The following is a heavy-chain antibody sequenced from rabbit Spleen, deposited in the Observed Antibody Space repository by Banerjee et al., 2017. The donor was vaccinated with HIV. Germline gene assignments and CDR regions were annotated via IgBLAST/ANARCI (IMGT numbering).Heavy chain of an antibody. CDR1: GVSFSGRDM. V-gene: IGHV1S45*01. CDR3: ARDTGSSVATFGMDL. D-gene: IGHD1-1*01. J-gene: IGHJ6*01. CDR2: IYACSRGST. Sequence: QEQLVESGGSLVHPEGSLTLTCTASGVSFSGRDMMCWVRQAPGKGLEWITCIYACSRGSTYYASWAKGRFTISKTSSTTVTLQMTTLTVADTATYFCARDTGSSVATFGMDLWGPGTLVTVS.